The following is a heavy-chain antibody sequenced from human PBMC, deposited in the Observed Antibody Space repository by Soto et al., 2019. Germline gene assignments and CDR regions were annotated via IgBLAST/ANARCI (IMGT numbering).Heavy chain of an antibody. CDR1: GFTFSSYA. V-gene: IGHV3-30-3*01. Sequence: GGSLRLSCAASGFTFSSYAMHWVRQAPGKGLEWVAAISYDGSNKYYADSVKGRFTISRDNSKNTLYLQMNSLRAEDTAVYYSAKAPPIRFLGNNWFDPWGQGTLVTVSS. CDR2: ISYDGSNK. CDR3: AKAPPIRFLGNNWFDP. D-gene: IGHD3-3*01. J-gene: IGHJ5*02.